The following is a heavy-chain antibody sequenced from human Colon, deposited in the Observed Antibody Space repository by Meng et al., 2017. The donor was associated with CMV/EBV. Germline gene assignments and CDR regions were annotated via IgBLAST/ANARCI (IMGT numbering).Heavy chain of an antibody. CDR3: AKSPTRSYYFDY. Sequence: QVHLVESGGGVVQPGTSLRLSCAASGFTFNNYAMHWVRQAPGKGLEWVGVVSFDGINKYYAESVEGRFTISRDNSKNTVFLELSSLRVEDTAVYYCAKSPTRSYYFDYWGQGSLVTVSS. D-gene: IGHD3-10*01. V-gene: IGHV3-30*04. CDR2: VSFDGINK. J-gene: IGHJ4*02. CDR1: GFTFNNYA.